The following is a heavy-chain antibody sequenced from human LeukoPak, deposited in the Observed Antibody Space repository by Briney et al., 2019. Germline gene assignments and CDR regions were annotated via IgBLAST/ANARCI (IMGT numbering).Heavy chain of an antibody. CDR2: IIPIFGTA. Sequence: SVKVSCKASEGTFSSYAISWVRQAPGQGLEWMGGIIPIFGTANYAQKFQGRVTITADESTSTAYMELSSLRSEDTAVYYCARDQVYPTDQHYYYYGMDVWGQGTTVTVSS. CDR1: EGTFSSYA. CDR3: ARDQVYPTDQHYYYYGMDV. J-gene: IGHJ6*02. D-gene: IGHD2-2*01. V-gene: IGHV1-69*13.